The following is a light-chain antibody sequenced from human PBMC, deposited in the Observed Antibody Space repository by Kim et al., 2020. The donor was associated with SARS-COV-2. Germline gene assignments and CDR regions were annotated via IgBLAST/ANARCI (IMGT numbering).Light chain of an antibody. CDR2: EDN. Sequence: GKTVTISCTRTSGSFGTKFVQWYQQRPGTSPTAVIFEDNQRSPGVPDRYSGSIDRSSRSASLTISGLKTEDEADYYCQTYDGTNWVFGGGTKLTVL. V-gene: IGLV6-57*01. CDR1: SGSFGTKF. J-gene: IGLJ3*02. CDR3: QTYDGTNWV.